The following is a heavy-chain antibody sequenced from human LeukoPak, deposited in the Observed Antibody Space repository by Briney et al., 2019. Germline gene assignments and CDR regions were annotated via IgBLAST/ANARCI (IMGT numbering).Heavy chain of an antibody. J-gene: IGHJ3*02. CDR3: ARRRDYYDSRGYYAFDI. CDR1: GGSISSDY. V-gene: IGHV4-59*01. Sequence: SEALSLTCKVSGGSISSDYWTWIRQPPGKGLEWIGNIYYSGSTNYDPSLKSRVTISVDTSKNQFSLKLNSVTAADTAVYYCARRRDYYDSRGYYAFDIWGHGTMVTVSS. D-gene: IGHD3-22*01. CDR2: IYYSGST.